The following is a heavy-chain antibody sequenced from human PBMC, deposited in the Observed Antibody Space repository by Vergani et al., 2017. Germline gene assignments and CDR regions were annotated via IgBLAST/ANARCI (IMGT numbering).Heavy chain of an antibody. CDR2: IIPILGIA. CDR3: ARGTGGFGEDWFDP. CDR1: GGTFSSYT. J-gene: IGHJ5*02. D-gene: IGHD3-10*01. Sequence: QVQLVQSGAEVKKPGSSVKVSCKASGGTFSSYTISWVRQAPGQGLEWMGRIIPILGIANYAQKFQGRVTITADKSTSTAYMELSRLRSDDTAVYYWARGTGGFGEDWFDPWGQGTLVTVSS. V-gene: IGHV1-69*02.